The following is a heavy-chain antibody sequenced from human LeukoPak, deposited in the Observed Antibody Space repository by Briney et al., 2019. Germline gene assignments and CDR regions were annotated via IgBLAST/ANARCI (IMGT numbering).Heavy chain of an antibody. CDR1: GGTFSSYP. V-gene: IGHV1-69*13. D-gene: IGHD4-11*01. J-gene: IGHJ6*02. Sequence: ASVKVSCKASGGTFSSYPISWVRQAPGQGLAWMGGIIPMFGTTNYALKFQGRVTITADESTSTAYMELSSLESEDTAVYYCARVTRRDSNLYGMDVWGQGTTVTVSS. CDR3: ARVTRRDSNLYGMDV. CDR2: IIPMFGTT.